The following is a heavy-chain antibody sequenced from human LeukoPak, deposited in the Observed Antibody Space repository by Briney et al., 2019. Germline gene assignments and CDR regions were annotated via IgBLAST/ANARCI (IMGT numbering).Heavy chain of an antibody. Sequence: ASVKVSCKASGYTFTGYYIHWVRQAPGQRLEWMGWINPNSGDTDYAQRFRGRVTMTRDTSISTAFMELRRLMSDDTAVHYCARGSPLAATGSGLTSWGQGTLVTVSS. CDR3: ARGSPLAATGSGLTS. V-gene: IGHV1-2*02. D-gene: IGHD6-13*01. J-gene: IGHJ5*02. CDR2: INPNSGDT. CDR1: GYTFTGYY.